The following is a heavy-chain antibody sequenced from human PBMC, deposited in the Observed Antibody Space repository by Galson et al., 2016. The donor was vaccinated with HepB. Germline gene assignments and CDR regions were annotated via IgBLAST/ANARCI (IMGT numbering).Heavy chain of an antibody. CDR2: ISYDGSYK. CDR1: GFTFSNYD. Sequence: SLRLSCAASGFTFSNYDMHWVRQAPGKGLEWVALISYDGSYKYYADSVKGRFTISRDDAKNSLYLQMNSLRDEDTAVYYCARDHNWAFDYWGQGTLVTVSS. V-gene: IGHV3-30*04. J-gene: IGHJ4*02. CDR3: ARDHNWAFDY. D-gene: IGHD1-20*01.